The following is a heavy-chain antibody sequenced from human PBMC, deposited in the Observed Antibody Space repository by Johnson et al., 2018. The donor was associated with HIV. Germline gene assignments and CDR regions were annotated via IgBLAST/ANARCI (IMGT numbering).Heavy chain of an antibody. CDR1: GFTFSSYW. Sequence: VQLVESGGGLVQPGGSLRLSCEASGFTFSSYWMSWVRQAPGKGLEWVANIKQDGSERYYVDSMKGRFTISRDNAKNSLYLQMNSLRAEDTAVYYCARAGVVDSYGSWKAFDIWGQGTTVSVSS. CDR2: IKQDGSER. D-gene: IGHD3-10*01. V-gene: IGHV3-7*05. CDR3: ARAGVVDSYGSWKAFDI. J-gene: IGHJ3*02.